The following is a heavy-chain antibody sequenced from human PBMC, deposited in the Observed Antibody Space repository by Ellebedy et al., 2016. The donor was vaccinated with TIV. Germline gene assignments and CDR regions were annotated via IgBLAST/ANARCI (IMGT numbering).Heavy chain of an antibody. D-gene: IGHD1-1*01. Sequence: GESLKISCVASGFTFTDSYMSWLRQAPGKGLEWVAVVAADGGAKFYADSVKGQFTISRDNAKETVDLQMNGLTTDDTAMYYCARELGHDNWYFDLWGRGILVTVSS. J-gene: IGHJ2*01. CDR1: GFTFTDSY. CDR3: ARELGHDNWYFDL. CDR2: VAADGGAK. V-gene: IGHV3-30*03.